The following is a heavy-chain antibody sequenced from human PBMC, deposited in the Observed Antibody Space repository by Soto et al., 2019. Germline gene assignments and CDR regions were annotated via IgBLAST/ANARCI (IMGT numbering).Heavy chain of an antibody. Sequence: GASVKVSCKASGYTFTGYYMHWVRQAPGRGLEWMGWINPNSGGTNYAQKFQGWVTMTRDTSISTAYMELSRLRSDDTAVYYCARDLEGCTNGVCWGWDGYYYGMDVWGQGTTVTVSS. V-gene: IGHV1-2*04. D-gene: IGHD2-8*01. CDR2: INPNSGGT. CDR1: GYTFTGYY. J-gene: IGHJ6*02. CDR3: ARDLEGCTNGVCWGWDGYYYGMDV.